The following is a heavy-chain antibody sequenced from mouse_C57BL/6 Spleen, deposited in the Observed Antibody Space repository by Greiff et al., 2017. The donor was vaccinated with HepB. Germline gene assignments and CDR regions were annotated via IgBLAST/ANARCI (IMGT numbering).Heavy chain of an antibody. CDR1: GYSITSGYY. CDR3: AREGRSSYDY. V-gene: IGHV3-6*01. CDR2: ISYDGSN. D-gene: IGHD1-1*01. Sequence: DVQLQESGPGLVKPSQSLSLTCSVTGYSITSGYYWNWIRQFPGNKLEWMGYISYDGSNNYNPSLKNRISITRDTSKNQFFLKLNSVTTEDTATYYCAREGRSSYDYWGQGTTLTVSS. J-gene: IGHJ2*01.